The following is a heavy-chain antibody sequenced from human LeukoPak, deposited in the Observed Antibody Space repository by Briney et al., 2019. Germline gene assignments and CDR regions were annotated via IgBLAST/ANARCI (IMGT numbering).Heavy chain of an antibody. CDR1: GFTFSDYY. CDR3: ARDLSVEQLELQH. J-gene: IGHJ1*01. V-gene: IGHV3-21*01. Sequence: NAGGSLRLSCAASGFTFSDYYMNWVRQAPGKGLEWVSSISSSSSYIYYADSVKGRFTISRDNAKNSLYLQMNSLRAEDTAVYYCARDLSVEQLELQHWGQGTLVTVSP. CDR2: ISSSSSYI. D-gene: IGHD6-6*01.